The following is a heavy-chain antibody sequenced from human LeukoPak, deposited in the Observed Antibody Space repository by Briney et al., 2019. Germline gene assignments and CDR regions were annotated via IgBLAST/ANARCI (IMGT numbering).Heavy chain of an antibody. CDR1: GFSFNESY. CDR3: VRGKRRFDY. CDR2: ISASGNSM. Sequence: GGSLRLSCAASGFSFNESYISWIRQAPGKGLEWVAYISASGNSMYYTDSARGRFTISRDNARNSLFLHMSSLRADDTAVFYCVRGKRRFDYWGRGTLVSVSS. J-gene: IGHJ4*02. V-gene: IGHV3-11*01.